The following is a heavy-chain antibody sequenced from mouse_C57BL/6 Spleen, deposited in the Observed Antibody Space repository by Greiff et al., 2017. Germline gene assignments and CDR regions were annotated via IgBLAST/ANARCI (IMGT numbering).Heavy chain of an antibody. CDR3: ASFLQDYAMDY. CDR2: IYPGSGTT. D-gene: IGHD2-10*01. Sequence: QVQLQQSGAELVRPGASVKLSCKASGYTFTDYYINWVKQSPGQGLEWIARIYPGSGTTYYNEKFKGKATLTAEKSSSTAYMQLSRLTSEDSAVDFCASFLQDYAMDYWGQGTSVTVSS. V-gene: IGHV1-76*01. CDR1: GYTFTDYY. J-gene: IGHJ4*01.